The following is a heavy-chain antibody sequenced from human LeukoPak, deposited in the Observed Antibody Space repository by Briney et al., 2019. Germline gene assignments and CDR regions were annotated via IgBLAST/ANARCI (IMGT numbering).Heavy chain of an antibody. V-gene: IGHV4-59*01. CDR3: ARVLRPMASQYYFDY. CDR2: IYYSGTT. J-gene: IGHJ4*02. D-gene: IGHD3-10*01. CDR1: GGSIGSYY. Sequence: PSETLSLTCTVSGGSIGSYYWSWIRQPPGKGLEWIGYIYYSGTTSYNPSLKTRVTISIDTSKNQFSLKLSSVTAADTAVYYCARVLRPMASQYYFDYWGQGTLVTVSS.